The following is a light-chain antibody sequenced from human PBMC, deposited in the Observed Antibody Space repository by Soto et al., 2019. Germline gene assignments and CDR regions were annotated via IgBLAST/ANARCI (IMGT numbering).Light chain of an antibody. CDR3: QQSFSFPAT. CDR1: QSISDS. J-gene: IGKJ4*01. V-gene: IGKV1-39*01. CDR2: AAT. Sequence: DIQMTQSTSSLSASVGDRVTITCRASQSISDSLNWYQHKPGTAPKLLIYAATSLQRGVPSRFSGGGSGTDFTLTISSLQPEDFVTYFCQQSFSFPATFGGGTKVEIK.